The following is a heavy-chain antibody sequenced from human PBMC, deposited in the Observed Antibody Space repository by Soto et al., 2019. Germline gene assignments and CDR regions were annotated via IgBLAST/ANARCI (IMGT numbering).Heavy chain of an antibody. D-gene: IGHD3-16*01. CDR2: VFYTGNT. V-gene: IGHV4-61*01. CDR3: ARGLNEGAPYSYGMDV. J-gene: IGHJ6*02. CDR1: GGAVSSGSYY. Sequence: QVQLQESGPGLVKPSETLSLTCTVSGGAVSSGSYYWSWIRQPPGKGLEWIGHVFYTGNTNYSPSLKTRVTLSVDTSKNQFSLKLTSVTAADTAAYYCARGLNEGAPYSYGMDVWGQGTTVTVSS.